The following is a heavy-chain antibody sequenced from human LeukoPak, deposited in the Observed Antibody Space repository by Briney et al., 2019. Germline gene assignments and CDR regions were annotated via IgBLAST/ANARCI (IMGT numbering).Heavy chain of an antibody. D-gene: IGHD3-10*01. V-gene: IGHV5-10-1*01. CDR1: GYNFTSYW. CDR2: IDPRDSYT. J-gene: IGHJ4*02. Sequence: GESLKISCQGSGYNFTSYWINWVRQMPGKGLEWMGTIDPRDSYTNYSPSFQGHVTISADKSIGTAYLQWSSLKASDTAVYYCARRHYYGSGSYPYWGQGTLVTVSS. CDR3: ARRHYYGSGSYPY.